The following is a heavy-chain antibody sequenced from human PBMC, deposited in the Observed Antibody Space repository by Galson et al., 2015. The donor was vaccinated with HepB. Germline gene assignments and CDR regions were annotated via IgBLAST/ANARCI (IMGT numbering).Heavy chain of an antibody. V-gene: IGHV1-18*01. D-gene: IGHD3-16*01. CDR2: ISAYNGNT. J-gene: IGHJ4*02. CDR1: GYTFTSYG. Sequence: SVKVSCKASGYTFTSYGISWVRQAPGQGLEWMGWISAYNGNTNYAQKLQGRVTMATDTSTSTAYMELKSLRSDDTAVYYCARPNVRVSTSYCFDYWGQGTLVTVSS. CDR3: ARPNVRVSTSYCFDY.